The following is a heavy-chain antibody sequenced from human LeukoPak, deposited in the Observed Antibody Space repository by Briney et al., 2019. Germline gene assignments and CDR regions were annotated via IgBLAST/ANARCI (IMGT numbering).Heavy chain of an antibody. CDR2: ISYNGGST. Sequence: PGGSLRLSCAASVFIFSRYTMHWVRQAPGKGLEYVSAISYNGGSTYYGNFVKGRFTISRDNSKNTLYLQMGSLRVEDMAVYYCARGDDLLLFDYWGQGTLVTVSS. D-gene: IGHD3-9*01. J-gene: IGHJ4*02. CDR1: VFIFSRYT. CDR3: ARGDDLLLFDY. V-gene: IGHV3-64*01.